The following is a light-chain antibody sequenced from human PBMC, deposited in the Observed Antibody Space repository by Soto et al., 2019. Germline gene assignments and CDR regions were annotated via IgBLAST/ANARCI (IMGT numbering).Light chain of an antibody. J-gene: IGLJ2*01. CDR3: SSYAGSSIPVA. CDR1: SSDVGGYNF. Sequence: QSALTQPPSASGSPGQSVTISCTGASSDVGGYNFVSWYQQHPGKAPKLMIYDVTKRPSGVPDRFSGSKSGNMASLTVSGLQVDDEADYYCSSYAGSSIPVAFGGGTKLTVL. V-gene: IGLV2-8*01. CDR2: DVT.